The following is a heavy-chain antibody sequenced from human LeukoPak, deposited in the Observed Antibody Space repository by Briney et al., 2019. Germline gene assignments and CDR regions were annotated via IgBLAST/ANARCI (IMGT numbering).Heavy chain of an antibody. J-gene: IGHJ4*02. CDR2: IYYSGSK. CDR3: ARLFIGPRFTMVRGANFDY. D-gene: IGHD3-10*01. CDR1: GGSVSSNSNY. V-gene: IGHV4-39*07. Sequence: SETLSLTCTVSGGSVSSNSNYWAWIRQPPGKGLEWIGSIYYSGSKYYNPSLKSRVTISVDTSKNQFSLKLSSVTAADTAVYYCARLFIGPRFTMVRGANFDYWGQGTLVTVSS.